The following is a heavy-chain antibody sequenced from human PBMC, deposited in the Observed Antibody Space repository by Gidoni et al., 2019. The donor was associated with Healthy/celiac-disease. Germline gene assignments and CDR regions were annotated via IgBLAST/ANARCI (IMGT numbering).Heavy chain of an antibody. CDR1: VGSISSGGYY. CDR2: IYYSGST. V-gene: IGHV4-31*03. J-gene: IGHJ4*02. CDR3: ARVRRGYYFDY. Sequence: QVQLQESGPGLVQPSQTLSLTCTVSVGSISSGGYYWRWIRQHPGKGLEWIGYIYYSGSTYYNPSLKSRVTISVDTSKNQFSLKLSSVTAADTAVYYCARVRRGYYFDYWGQGTLVTVSS.